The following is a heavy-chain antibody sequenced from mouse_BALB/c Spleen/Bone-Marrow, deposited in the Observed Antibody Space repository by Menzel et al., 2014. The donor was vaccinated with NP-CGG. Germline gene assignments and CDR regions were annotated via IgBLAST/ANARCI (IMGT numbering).Heavy chain of an antibody. CDR3: ARNNPRGAIDL. CDR1: GFSLSSYG. V-gene: IGHV5-6-5*01. J-gene: IGHJ4*01. CDR2: INTGGSA. Sequence: EESGGRLVTPGTTLTLTCTASGFSLSSYGVSWVRQAPGKGLEWIGWINTGGSAYYASWAKGRFTISRTSTTVVLKMTSLTTEDTATYFCARNNPRGAIDLWGRGTLVTVSS.